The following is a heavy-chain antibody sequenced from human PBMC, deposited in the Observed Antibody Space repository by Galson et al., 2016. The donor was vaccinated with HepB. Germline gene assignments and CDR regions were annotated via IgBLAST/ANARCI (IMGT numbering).Heavy chain of an antibody. CDR1: GFTFRSYV. Sequence: SLRLSCAASGFTFRSYVTRRVRHPAGKGLGWVAVTSSDERVKFYAASVRGRFTISRDNSKNTLYLQMDRLTTDDTAVYYCARDPIAGEPDYCDYWGQGTLVTVFS. J-gene: IGHJ4*02. CDR3: ARDPIAGEPDYCDY. D-gene: IGHD3-16*01. CDR2: TSSDERVK. V-gene: IGHV3-30*04.